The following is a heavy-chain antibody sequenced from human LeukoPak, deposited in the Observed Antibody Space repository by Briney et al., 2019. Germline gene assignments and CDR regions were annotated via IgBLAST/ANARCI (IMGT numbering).Heavy chain of an antibody. CDR2: IYSGGYT. D-gene: IGHD3-10*01. Sequence: GGSLRLSCAVSGFTVSSNYMSWVRQAPGKGLEWVSVIYSGGYTYYADSVKGRFTVSRDNSKNTLYLQMNSLRAEDTAVYYCARQERLLWFGDLNWWFDPWGQGTLVTVSS. CDR3: ARQERLLWFGDLNWWFDP. V-gene: IGHV3-53*01. J-gene: IGHJ5*02. CDR1: GFTVSSNY.